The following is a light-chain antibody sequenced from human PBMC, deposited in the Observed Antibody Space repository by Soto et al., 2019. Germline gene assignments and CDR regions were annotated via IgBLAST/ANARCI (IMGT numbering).Light chain of an antibody. CDR3: QQSYSTLYT. Sequence: DIQMTQSPSSLSASVGDRVTITCRASQSISSYLNWYQQKPGKAPKLLIYAASSLQSGVPSRFSGSGSGTDVTLTISSLQPEEFATYYCQQSYSTLYTFGQGTKLEIK. CDR2: AAS. CDR1: QSISSY. V-gene: IGKV1-39*01. J-gene: IGKJ2*01.